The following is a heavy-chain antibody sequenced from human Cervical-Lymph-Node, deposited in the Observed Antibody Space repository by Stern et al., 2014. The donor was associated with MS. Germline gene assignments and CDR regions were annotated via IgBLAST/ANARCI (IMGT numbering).Heavy chain of an antibody. CDR1: GFTFTSYA. CDR2: ISYDGITK. D-gene: IGHD5/OR15-5a*01. V-gene: IGHV3-30-3*01. J-gene: IGHJ4*02. CDR3: VRERSSRGFDY. Sequence: VQLVESGGGVVQPGRSVRVSCATAGFTFTSYAMNWVRQAPGKGLEWVAVISYDGITKYYADSVKGRFTISRDNSKNTLYLQMSSLRAEDTAVYYCVRERSSRGFDYWGQGSLVTVSS.